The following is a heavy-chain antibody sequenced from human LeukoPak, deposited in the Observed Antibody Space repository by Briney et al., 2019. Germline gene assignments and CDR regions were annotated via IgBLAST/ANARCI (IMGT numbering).Heavy chain of an antibody. CDR3: ARCRGSGRSGWYFDF. V-gene: IGHV3-48*04. CDR1: GFIFSHYG. J-gene: IGHJ2*01. Sequence: GGSLRLSCAVSGFIFSHYGMTWVRQAPGKGLEWVSSISGSTGTTYYADSVKGRFTISRDNAKNSLYLQMNSLRAEDTAVYYCARCRGSGRSGWYFDFWGRGTLVTVS. D-gene: IGHD6-19*01. CDR2: ISGSTGTT.